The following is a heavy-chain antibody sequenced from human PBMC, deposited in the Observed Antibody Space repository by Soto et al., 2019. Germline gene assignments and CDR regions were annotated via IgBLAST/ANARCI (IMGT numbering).Heavy chain of an antibody. CDR3: ARDPGYSSSWYVVGPFDY. CDR1: GDSVSSNSAA. Sequence: PSQTLSLTCAISGDSVSSNSAAWNWIRQSPSRGLEWLGRTYYRSKWYNDYAVSVKSRITINPDTSKNQFSLQLNSVTPEDTAVYYCARDPGYSSSWYVVGPFDYWGHGTLVTVSS. J-gene: IGHJ4*01. CDR2: TYYRSKWYN. D-gene: IGHD6-13*01. V-gene: IGHV6-1*01.